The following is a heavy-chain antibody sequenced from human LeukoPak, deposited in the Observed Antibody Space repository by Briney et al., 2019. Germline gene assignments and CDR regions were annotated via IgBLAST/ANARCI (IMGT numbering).Heavy chain of an antibody. J-gene: IGHJ4*02. V-gene: IGHV4-30-4*01. CDR3: ARSPHHQYYDILTGYYNAEYYFDY. D-gene: IGHD3-9*01. CDR1: GGSISSGDYY. CDR2: IYYSGST. Sequence: TSQTLSLTCTVSGGSISSGDYYWSWIRQPPGKGLEWIGYIYYSGSTYYNPSLKSRVTISVDTSKNQFSLKLSSVTAADTAVYYCARSPHHQYYDILTGYYNAEYYFDYWGQGTLVTVSS.